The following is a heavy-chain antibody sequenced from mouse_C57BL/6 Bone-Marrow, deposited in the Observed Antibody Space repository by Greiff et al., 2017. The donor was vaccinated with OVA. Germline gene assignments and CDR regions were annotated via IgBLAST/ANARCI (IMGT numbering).Heavy chain of an antibody. CDR1: GYTFTSYW. V-gene: IGHV1-64*01. CDR2: IHPNSGST. CDR3: ARGYYSNPYYFDY. D-gene: IGHD2-5*01. J-gene: IGHJ2*01. Sequence: VQLQPPGAELVKPGASVKLSCKASGYTFTSYWMHWVKQRPGQGLEWIGMIHPNSGSTNYNEKFKSKATLTVDKSSSTAYMQLSSLTSEDSAVYYCARGYYSNPYYFDYWGQGTTLTVSS.